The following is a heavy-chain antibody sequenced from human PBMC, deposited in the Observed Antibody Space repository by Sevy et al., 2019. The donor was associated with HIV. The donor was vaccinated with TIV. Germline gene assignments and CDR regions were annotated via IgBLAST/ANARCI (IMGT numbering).Heavy chain of an antibody. V-gene: IGHV3-15*01. Sequence: GGSLRLSCAASGFTFSNAWMSWVRQAPGKGLEWVGRIKSKTDGGTTDYAAPVKGRFTISRDDSKNTLYLQMNSLKTEDTAVYYGTTATYYDFWSGYYKQIFDYWGQGTLVTVSS. CDR3: TTATYYDFWSGYYKQIFDY. CDR2: IKSKTDGGTT. CDR1: GFTFSNAW. D-gene: IGHD3-3*01. J-gene: IGHJ4*02.